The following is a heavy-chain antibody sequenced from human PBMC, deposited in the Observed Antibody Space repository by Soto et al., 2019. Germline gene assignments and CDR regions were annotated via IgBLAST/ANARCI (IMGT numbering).Heavy chain of an antibody. J-gene: IGHJ4*02. V-gene: IGHV1-8*01. CDR1: GYTFTSYD. D-gene: IGHD2-15*01. CDR2: MNPNSGNT. CDR3: ARGLYCSGGSCRPDDY. Sequence: ASVKVSCKASGYTFTSYDINCVRQATGRGLEWMGWMNPNSGNTGYAQKFQGRVTMTRNTSISTAYMELSSLRSEDTAVYYCARGLYCSGGSCRPDDYWGQGTLVTVSS.